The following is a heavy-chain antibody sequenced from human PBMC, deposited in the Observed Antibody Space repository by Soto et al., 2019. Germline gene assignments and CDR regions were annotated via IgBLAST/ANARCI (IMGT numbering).Heavy chain of an antibody. CDR3: AFPATADFDY. D-gene: IGHD6-13*01. CDR1: GGSISSTNW. J-gene: IGHJ4*02. V-gene: IGHV4-4*02. CDR2: IYHSGTT. Sequence: SEALYLTCAGPGGSISSTNWWTLVRQSPGRGLEWIGEIYHSGTTNYSPSLKSRVNIAVDMSTNHFSLTLISVTAADTAVYYCAFPATADFDYWGKGILVTVSS.